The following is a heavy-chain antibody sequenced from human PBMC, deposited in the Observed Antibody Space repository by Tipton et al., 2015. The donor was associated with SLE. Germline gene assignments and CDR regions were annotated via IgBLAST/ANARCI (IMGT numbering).Heavy chain of an antibody. J-gene: IGHJ6*03. V-gene: IGHV4-31*03. Sequence: TLSLTCTVSGGSISSGGYYWSWIRQHPGKGLEWIGYIYYSGSTYYNPSLKSRVTISVDTSKNQFSLRLSSVTAADTGVYYCVKSVVVVSPRDYYYYMDVWGKGTTVTVSS. CDR1: GGSISSGGYY. CDR3: VKSVVVVSPRDYYYYMDV. D-gene: IGHD2-15*01. CDR2: IYYSGST.